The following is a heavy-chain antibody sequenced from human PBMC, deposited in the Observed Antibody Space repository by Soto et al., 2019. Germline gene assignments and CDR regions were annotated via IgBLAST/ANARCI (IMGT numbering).Heavy chain of an antibody. J-gene: IGHJ5*02. CDR2: ISYDGSNK. CDR3: AKGVVP. CDR1: GFTFSSYG. V-gene: IGHV3-30*18. Sequence: QVQLVESGGGVVQPGRSLRLSCVASGFTFSSYGMHWVRQAPGKGLEWVAVISYDGSNKYYADSVKGRFTISRDNSKNTLYLQMNSLRAEDTAVYYCAKGVVPWGQGTLVTVSS.